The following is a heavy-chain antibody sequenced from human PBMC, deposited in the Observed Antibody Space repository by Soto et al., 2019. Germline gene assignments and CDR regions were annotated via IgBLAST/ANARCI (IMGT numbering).Heavy chain of an antibody. CDR2: IYYSVST. D-gene: IGHD4-17*01. J-gene: IGHJ4*02. Sequence: SETLSLTCTVSGGSISSYYWSWIRQPPGKGLEWIGYIYYSVSTNYNPSLKSRVTISVDTSKNQFSLKLSSVTAADTAVYYCATTLASASDYWGQGTLVTVSS. CDR3: ATTLASASDY. CDR1: GGSISSYY. V-gene: IGHV4-59*08.